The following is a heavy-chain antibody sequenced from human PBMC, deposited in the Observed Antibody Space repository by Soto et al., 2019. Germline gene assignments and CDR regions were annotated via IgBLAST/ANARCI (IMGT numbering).Heavy chain of an antibody. J-gene: IGHJ6*02. V-gene: IGHV3-30-3*01. Sequence: GGSLRLCCAASGFTFSSYAMHWVRQAPGKGLGWVAVISYDGSNKYYADSVKGRFTISRDNSKNTLYLQMNSLRAEDTAVYYCARGLGSSSAYYYYGMDVWGQGTTVTVSS. CDR3: ARGLGSSSAYYYYGMDV. CDR1: GFTFSSYA. CDR2: ISYDGSNK. D-gene: IGHD6-13*01.